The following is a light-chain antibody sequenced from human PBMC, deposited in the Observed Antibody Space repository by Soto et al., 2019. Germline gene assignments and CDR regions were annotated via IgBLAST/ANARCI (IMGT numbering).Light chain of an antibody. CDR1: SSDVGAYNY. CDR3: NSYTTTSTLV. CDR2: EVN. Sequence: QSALTQPASVSGSPGQSITISCTGTSSDVGAYNYVSWFQQHPGKVPKLIIYEVNNRPSGFSNRFSGSKSGNTASLTISGLQAEDEADYYCNSYTTTSTLVFGTGTKLTVL. V-gene: IGLV2-14*01. J-gene: IGLJ1*01.